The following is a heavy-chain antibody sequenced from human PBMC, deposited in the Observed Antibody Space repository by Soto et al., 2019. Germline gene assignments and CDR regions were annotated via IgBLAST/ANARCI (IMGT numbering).Heavy chain of an antibody. Sequence: VPLVESGGGVVQPGTSLRLSCAASGFTFSTYGMHWVRQTPGKGLEWVAIIWYEGLNIYYADSVKGRFTISRDDSKNTVYLEMNSLRPGDTAVYYCARAGPYCCSDCYPWAFDIWGHGTVVTVSS. CDR2: IWYEGLNI. CDR3: ARAGPYCCSDCYPWAFDI. V-gene: IGHV3-33*01. CDR1: GFTFSTYG. D-gene: IGHD2-21*02. J-gene: IGHJ3*02.